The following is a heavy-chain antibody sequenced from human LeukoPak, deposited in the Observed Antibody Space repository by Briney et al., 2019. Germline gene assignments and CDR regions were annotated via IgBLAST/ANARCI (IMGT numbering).Heavy chain of an antibody. CDR3: AKDSDGVVISYYYYYGMDV. Sequence: PGRSLRLSCAASGFTFSNYGIHWVRQAPGRGLEWVAVISYDGNKKYYADSVKGRFTISRDNSKNTLYLQMNTLRAEDTAVYYCAKDSDGVVISYYYYYGMDVWGQGTTVTVSS. J-gene: IGHJ6*02. CDR1: GFTFSNYG. D-gene: IGHD3-3*01. CDR2: ISYDGNKK. V-gene: IGHV3-30*18.